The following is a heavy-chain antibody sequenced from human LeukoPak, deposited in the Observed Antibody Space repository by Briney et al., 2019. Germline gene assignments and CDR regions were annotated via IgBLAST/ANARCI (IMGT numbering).Heavy chain of an antibody. CDR3: ARDRYYDSSGYYI. Sequence: PGGSLRLSCAASGFTVSSNYMSWVRQAPGKGLEWVSVIYSGGSTYYADSVKGRFTISRDNSKNTLYLQMNSLRAEDTAVYYCARDRYYDSSGYYIWGQGTLVTVSS. CDR2: IYSGGST. D-gene: IGHD3-22*01. V-gene: IGHV3-53*01. CDR1: GFTVSSNY. J-gene: IGHJ4*02.